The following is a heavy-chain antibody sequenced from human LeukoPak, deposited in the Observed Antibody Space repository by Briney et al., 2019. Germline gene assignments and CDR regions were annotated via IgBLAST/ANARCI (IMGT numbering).Heavy chain of an antibody. CDR2: IATSGST. V-gene: IGHV4-61*02. Sequence: PSETLSLTCSVSGGAINNGTYYWSWIRQPAGKGLEWIGRIATSGSTDYNPSLKSRVTISVDTSKNQFSLKLISVTAADTAMYYCAVARGVRGAGNWFDPWGQGTLVTVSS. CDR3: AVARGVRGAGNWFDP. D-gene: IGHD3-10*01. J-gene: IGHJ5*02. CDR1: GGAINNGTYY.